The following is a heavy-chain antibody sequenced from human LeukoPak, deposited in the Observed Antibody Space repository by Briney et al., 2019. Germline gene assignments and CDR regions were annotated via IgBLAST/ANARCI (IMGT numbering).Heavy chain of an antibody. CDR1: GFTFTMYW. J-gene: IGHJ2*01. CDR3: ARDASPGYFDL. D-gene: IGHD2-15*01. V-gene: IGHV3-74*01. CDR2: ITSDGSAT. Sequence: GGSLRLSCAVSGFTFTMYWMHWVRQGPGKGLEWVSRITSDGSATGYADSVNGRFTISRDNAKNTLYLQMNSLRAEDTAVYYCARDASPGYFDLWGRGTLLIVSS.